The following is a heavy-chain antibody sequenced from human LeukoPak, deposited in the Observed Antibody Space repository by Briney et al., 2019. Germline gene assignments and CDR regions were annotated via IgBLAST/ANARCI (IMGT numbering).Heavy chain of an antibody. J-gene: IGHJ4*02. CDR1: GFTFSSYA. D-gene: IGHD3-22*01. CDR3: AKDGGYDSSGYPLDY. CDR2: ISGSGGST. Sequence: PGGSLRLSCAASGFTFSSYAMSWVRQAPGKGLEWVSAISGSGGSTYYADSVKGRFTISRDNSKNTLYLQMNSLRAEDTAVYYCAKDGGYDSSGYPLDYWGQGTLVTVSS. V-gene: IGHV3-23*01.